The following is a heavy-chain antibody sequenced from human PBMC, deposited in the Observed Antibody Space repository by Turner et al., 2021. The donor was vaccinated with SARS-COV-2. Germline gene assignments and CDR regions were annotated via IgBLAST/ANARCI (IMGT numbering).Heavy chain of an antibody. CDR2: IYSGGST. V-gene: IGHV3-53*04. Sequence: EVQLVESGGGLVQPGGSLRLPCAASGFTVSSNYMTWVRQSPGKGLEWVSVIYSGGSTYYADSVKGRFTISRHNSKNTLYLQMNSLRPEDTAVYYCASSSGYSSNWYLKHWGQGTLVTVSS. D-gene: IGHD6-13*01. CDR3: ASSSGYSSNWYLKH. CDR1: GFTVSSNY. J-gene: IGHJ4*02.